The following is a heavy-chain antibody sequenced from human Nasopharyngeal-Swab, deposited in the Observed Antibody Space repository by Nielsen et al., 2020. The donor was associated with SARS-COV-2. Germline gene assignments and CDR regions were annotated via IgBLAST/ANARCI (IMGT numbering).Heavy chain of an antibody. J-gene: IGHJ6*03. Sequence: GESLKISCAASGFTVSSNYMSWVRQAPGKGLEWVSVIYGGGSTYYADSVKGRFTISRDNSKNTLYLQMNSLRAEDTAVYYCARVSGGDCYSFCYYYYYMDVWGKGTTVTVSS. D-gene: IGHD2-21*02. V-gene: IGHV3-53*01. CDR3: ARVSGGDCYSFCYYYYYMDV. CDR2: IYGGGST. CDR1: GFTVSSNY.